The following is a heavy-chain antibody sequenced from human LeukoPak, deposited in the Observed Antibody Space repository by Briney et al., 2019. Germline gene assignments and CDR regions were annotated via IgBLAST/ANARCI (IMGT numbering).Heavy chain of an antibody. V-gene: IGHV3-23*01. J-gene: IGHJ5*02. Sequence: GGSLRLSCAASRFTFSAYSMTWVRQAPGKGLEWVSAISGSGGNTYYADSVKGRFTISRDNAKNSLYLQMNSLRAEDTAVYYCARVSIAAAGTMWFDLWGQGTLVTVSS. CDR2: ISGSGGNT. CDR1: RFTFSAYS. CDR3: ARVSIAAAGTMWFDL. D-gene: IGHD6-13*01.